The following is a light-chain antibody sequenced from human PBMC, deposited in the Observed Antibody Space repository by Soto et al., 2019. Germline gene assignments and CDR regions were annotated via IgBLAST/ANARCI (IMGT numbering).Light chain of an antibody. J-gene: IGKJ4*01. CDR1: QSVTSSH. Sequence: EIVLTQSPGTLSLSPGERATLSCRASQSVTSSHLAWYQQKPGQAPRLLIYGASSRATGIPDRFSGSGSGTDFTLTINRLEPEDFAVYYCQQYGSSPALTFGGGTKVEIK. CDR3: QQYGSSPALT. CDR2: GAS. V-gene: IGKV3-20*01.